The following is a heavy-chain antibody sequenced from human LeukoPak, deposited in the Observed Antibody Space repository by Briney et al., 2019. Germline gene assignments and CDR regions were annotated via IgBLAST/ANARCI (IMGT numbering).Heavy chain of an antibody. V-gene: IGHV3-11*03. CDR3: ARSRGAGPGAHLDY. D-gene: IGHD6-19*01. J-gene: IGHJ4*02. CDR2: VSNSGSYT. Sequence: PGGSLRLSCAASGFTFSDEYMSWIRQAPGKGLEWVSYVSNSGSYTNYADSVKGRFTISRDNAKSSLYLQMNSVRAEDTAVYYCARSRGAGPGAHLDYWGQGTLVTVSS. CDR1: GFTFSDEY.